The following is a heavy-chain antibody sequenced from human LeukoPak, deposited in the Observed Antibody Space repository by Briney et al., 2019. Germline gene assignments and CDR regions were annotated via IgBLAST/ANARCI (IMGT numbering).Heavy chain of an antibody. V-gene: IGHV3-30*02. CDR1: GFTFSSYG. D-gene: IGHD4-17*01. Sequence: GGSLRLSCAASGFTFSSYGMHWVRQAPGKGLEWVAFIRYDGSNKYYADSVKGRFTISRDNSKNTLYLQMNSLRAADTAVYYCAKGYGDYLHFDYWGQGTLVTVSS. CDR3: AKGYGDYLHFDY. CDR2: IRYDGSNK. J-gene: IGHJ4*02.